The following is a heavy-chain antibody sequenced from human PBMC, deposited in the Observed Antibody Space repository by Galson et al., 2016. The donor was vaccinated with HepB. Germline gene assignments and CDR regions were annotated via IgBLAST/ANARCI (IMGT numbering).Heavy chain of an antibody. J-gene: IGHJ4*02. D-gene: IGHD4/OR15-4a*01. CDR3: AREKRVPKSPLYSFDY. CDR1: GGSFSGYY. CDR2: TYQSGST. V-gene: IGHV4-34*01. Sequence: SETLSLTCAVYGGSFSGYYWSWIRQPPGKGLEWIGETYQSGSTNYSPSLKSRVTMSVDTSKNQFSLKLNSVTAADTAIYYCAREKRVPKSPLYSFDYWGQGTLVTVSS.